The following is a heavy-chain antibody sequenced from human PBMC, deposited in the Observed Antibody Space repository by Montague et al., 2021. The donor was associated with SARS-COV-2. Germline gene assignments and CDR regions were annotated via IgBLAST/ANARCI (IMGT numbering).Heavy chain of an antibody. CDR2: INHSGST. CDR3: ARSTVTNSPFGFSNKLRSRYNGMDV. CDR1: GGSFSGYY. D-gene: IGHD4-17*01. J-gene: IGHJ6*02. Sequence: SEILSLTCAVYGGSFSGYYLNWIRQPPGKGLEWIGEINHSGSTNYNPSLKSRVTIAVDTSKNQVSLKLTSVTAADTAVFYCARSTVTNSPFGFSNKLRSRYNGMDVWGQGTTVTVSS. V-gene: IGHV4-34*01.